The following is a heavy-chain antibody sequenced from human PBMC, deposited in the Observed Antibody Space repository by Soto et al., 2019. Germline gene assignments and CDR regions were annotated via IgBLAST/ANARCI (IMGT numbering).Heavy chain of an antibody. D-gene: IGHD3-10*01. J-gene: IGHJ6*03. CDR1: GFTFSSYW. V-gene: IGHV3-7*01. CDR2: IKQDGSEK. CDR3: ARDRGNDYYYYCMDV. Sequence: EVQLVESGGGLVQPGGSLRLSCAASGFTFSSYWMSWVRQAPGKGLEWVANIKQDGSEKYYVDSVKGRFTISRDNAKNSLYLQMNSLRAEDTAVYYCARDRGNDYYYYCMDVWGKGTTVTVSS.